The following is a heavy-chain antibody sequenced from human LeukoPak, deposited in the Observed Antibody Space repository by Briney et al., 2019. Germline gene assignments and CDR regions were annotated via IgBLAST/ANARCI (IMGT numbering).Heavy chain of an antibody. CDR3: ARHPRIAAAAVGYFFDY. Sequence: SETLSLTCAVYGGSFSGYYWSWIRQPPGKGLEWIGEINHSGSTNYNPSLKSRVTISVDTSKNQFSLKLSSVTAADTAVYYCARHPRIAAAAVGYFFDYWGQGTLVTVSS. CDR2: INHSGST. D-gene: IGHD6-13*01. J-gene: IGHJ4*02. CDR1: GGSFSGYY. V-gene: IGHV4-34*01.